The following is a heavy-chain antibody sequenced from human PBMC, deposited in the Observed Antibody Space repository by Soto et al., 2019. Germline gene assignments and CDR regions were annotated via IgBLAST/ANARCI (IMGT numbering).Heavy chain of an antibody. Sequence: QVQLVQSGAEVKKPGASVKVSCKASGYTFTSYGISWVRQAPGQGLELMGWISAYNGNTNYAQKLQGRVTMTTDTTTSTDYMELRSLRSDDTAVYYGASLVQGPKLSGNYDYYGMDVWGQGTTVTVSS. CDR1: GYTFTSYG. CDR3: ASLVQGPKLSGNYDYYGMDV. J-gene: IGHJ6*02. D-gene: IGHD3-10*01. CDR2: ISAYNGNT. V-gene: IGHV1-18*01.